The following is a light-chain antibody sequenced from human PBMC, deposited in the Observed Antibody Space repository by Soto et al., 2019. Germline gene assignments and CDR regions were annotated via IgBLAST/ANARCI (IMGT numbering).Light chain of an antibody. Sequence: DVHMTQSPSTLSASVGDRVTITCRASESIATWLAWYQQKPGQAHKLLIYDASRSESGVPSRFSGGGSGTEFTLTISGLQPEDFATYYCHQYNSYFGPGTKLEI. CDR3: HQYNSY. CDR2: DAS. V-gene: IGKV1-5*01. CDR1: ESIATW. J-gene: IGKJ2*01.